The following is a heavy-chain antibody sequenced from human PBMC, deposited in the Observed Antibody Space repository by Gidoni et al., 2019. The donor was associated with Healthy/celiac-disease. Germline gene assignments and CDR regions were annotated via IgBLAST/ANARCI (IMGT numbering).Heavy chain of an antibody. CDR1: GFTFRSYA. CDR3: AKDFPWFDP. CDR2: ISGRCGSS. Sequence: EVKLLEAGGGLVQPGGSLRLSCAASGFTFRSYAMSWVRQAPGKGLEWVSAISGRCGSSYYADSVKGRFTISRDNAKITLYLQMNSLRAEDTAVYYCAKDFPWFDPWGQGTLVTVSS. V-gene: IGHV3-23*01. J-gene: IGHJ5*02.